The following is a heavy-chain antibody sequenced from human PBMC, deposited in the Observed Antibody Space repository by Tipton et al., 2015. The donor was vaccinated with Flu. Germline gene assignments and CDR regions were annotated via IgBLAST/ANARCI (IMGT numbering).Heavy chain of an antibody. D-gene: IGHD6-19*01. Sequence: AVSGFTLTRDGMSWVRQAPGKGLEWISGFSVSGGATFFADSVKGRFTISRDSYKNTLYLQMNSLRPDDTAVYYCAKVIPELVAGLDRWGQGTLVTVSS. CDR1: GFTLTRDG. CDR2: FSVSGGAT. J-gene: IGHJ5*02. V-gene: IGHV3-23*01. CDR3: AKVIPELVAGLDR.